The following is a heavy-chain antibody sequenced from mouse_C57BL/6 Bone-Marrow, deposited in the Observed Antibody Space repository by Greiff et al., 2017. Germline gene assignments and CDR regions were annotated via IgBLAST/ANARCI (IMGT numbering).Heavy chain of an antibody. V-gene: IGHV1-4*01. CDR2: INPSSGYT. Sequence: VQVVESGAELARPGASVKMSCKASGYTFTSYTMHWVKQRPGQGLEWIGYINPSSGYTKYNQKFKDKATLTADKSSSTAYMQLSSLTSEDSAVYYCARSGTVYWGQGTTLTVSS. CDR3: ARSGTVY. CDR1: GYTFTSYT. J-gene: IGHJ2*01. D-gene: IGHD3-1*01.